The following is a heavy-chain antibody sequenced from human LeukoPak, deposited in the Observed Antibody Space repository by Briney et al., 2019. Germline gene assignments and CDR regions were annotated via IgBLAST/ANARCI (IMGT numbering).Heavy chain of an antibody. D-gene: IGHD3-10*01. CDR3: AKVAKYYYGSETYYFFEH. J-gene: IGHJ4*02. V-gene: IGHV3-7*01. Sequence: TGGSLRLSCAASGFTFSNAWMSWVRQAPGKGLEWVANIKQDGTEKYYVDSVKGRFTISRDNAKNSLYLQMNSLRVEDTAVYYCAKVAKYYYGSETYYFFEHWGQGTPVTASS. CDR2: IKQDGTEK. CDR1: GFTFSNAW.